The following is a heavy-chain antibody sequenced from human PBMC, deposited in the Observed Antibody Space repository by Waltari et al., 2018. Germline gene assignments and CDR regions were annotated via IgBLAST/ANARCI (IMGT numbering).Heavy chain of an antibody. Sequence: QVQLVQSGAEVKKPGSSVKVSCKASGGTLSSYAISWVREAPGPGLEWMGGIIPIFGTANYAQKFQGRVTITADESTSTAYMELSSLRSEDTAVYYCARAPSDTMPLNWYFDLWGRGTLVTVSS. V-gene: IGHV1-69*12. CDR1: GGTLSSYA. J-gene: IGHJ2*01. D-gene: IGHD2-2*01. CDR3: ARAPSDTMPLNWYFDL. CDR2: IIPIFGTA.